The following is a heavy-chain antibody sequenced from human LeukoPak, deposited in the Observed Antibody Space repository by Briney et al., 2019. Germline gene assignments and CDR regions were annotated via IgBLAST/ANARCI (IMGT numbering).Heavy chain of an antibody. D-gene: IGHD6-6*01. CDR1: GGSFSGYY. CDR2: IHHSGST. V-gene: IGHV4-34*01. CDR3: ARGIAAHGGYYYYYYYMDV. Sequence: SETLSLTCAVYGGSFSGYYWSWIRQPPGKGLEWIGEIHHSGSTNYNPSLKSRVTISVDTSKNQFSLKLSSVTAADTAVYYGARGIAAHGGYYYYYYYMDVWGKGTTVTVSS. J-gene: IGHJ6*03.